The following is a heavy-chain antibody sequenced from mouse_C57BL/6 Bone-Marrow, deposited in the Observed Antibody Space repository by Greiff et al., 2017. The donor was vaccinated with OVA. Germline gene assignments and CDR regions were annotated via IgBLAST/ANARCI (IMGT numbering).Heavy chain of an antibody. J-gene: IGHJ2*01. CDR2: IYPGSGST. D-gene: IGHD1-1*01. CDR3: AREPNYGSSYHY. CDR1: GYTFTSYW. V-gene: IGHV1-55*01. Sequence: QVQLQQPGAELVKPGASVKMSCKASGYTFTSYWITWVKQRPGQGLEWIGDIYPGSGSTNYNEKFKSKATLTVDTSSSTAYMQRSSLTSEDSAVYYCAREPNYGSSYHYWGQGTTLTVSS.